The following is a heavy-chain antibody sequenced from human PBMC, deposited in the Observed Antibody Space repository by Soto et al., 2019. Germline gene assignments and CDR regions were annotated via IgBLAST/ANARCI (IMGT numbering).Heavy chain of an antibody. Sequence: QVQLQESGPGLVKPSQTLSLTCTVSGGSISSGAYYWSWVRQPPGKGLEWIGYIHHNGNSYNNPSLKSRISISLDTYKNQFSLNMTSVTAADTAVSYCARVSATRTRLFDPWGQGTLVTVSS. CDR1: GGSISSGAYY. V-gene: IGHV4-31*03. CDR2: IHHNGNS. J-gene: IGHJ5*02. D-gene: IGHD1-26*01. CDR3: ARVSATRTRLFDP.